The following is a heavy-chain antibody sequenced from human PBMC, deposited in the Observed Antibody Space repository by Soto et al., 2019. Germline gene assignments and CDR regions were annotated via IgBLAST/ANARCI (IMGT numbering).Heavy chain of an antibody. Sequence: GGSLRLSCAASGFTFSSYAMSWVRQAPGKGLEWVSVISAGGDNTYYADSVKGRFTISRDNSKNTLYLQMNSLRAEDTAVYYCTKYPTVWGSYPAFDYWGQGTLVTVSS. CDR3: TKYPTVWGSYPAFDY. J-gene: IGHJ4*02. V-gene: IGHV3-23*01. CDR1: GFTFSSYA. D-gene: IGHD3-16*02. CDR2: ISAGGDNT.